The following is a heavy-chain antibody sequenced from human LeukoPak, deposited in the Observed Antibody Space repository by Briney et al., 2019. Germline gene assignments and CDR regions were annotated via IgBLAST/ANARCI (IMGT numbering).Heavy chain of an antibody. Sequence: PSETLSLTCTVSGGSITSSYWSWIRQPPGKGLEWIGYIYDSGSTNHNPSLKSRVTISKDTSKNQFSLKLSSVTAADTAVYYCARDQRYFDWFTGPDAFDIWGQGTMVTVSS. CDR3: ARDQRYFDWFTGPDAFDI. V-gene: IGHV4-59*01. J-gene: IGHJ3*02. CDR1: GGSITSSY. CDR2: IYDSGST. D-gene: IGHD3-9*01.